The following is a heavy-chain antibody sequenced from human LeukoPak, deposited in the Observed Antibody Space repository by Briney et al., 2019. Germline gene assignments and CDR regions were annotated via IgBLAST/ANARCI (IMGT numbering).Heavy chain of an antibody. V-gene: IGHV3-30*02. CDR1: AFTFSTYG. D-gene: IGHD6-19*01. Sequence: GGSLRLFCAASAFTFSTYGMHWVRQAPGKGLEWVAFIRYDESDKYYADSVKGRFTVSRDNSKNTLYLQMNSLRAEDTAVYYCAKDFQWYSSGWSCWGQGTLVTVSS. CDR2: IRYDESDK. CDR3: AKDFQWYSSGWSC. J-gene: IGHJ1*01.